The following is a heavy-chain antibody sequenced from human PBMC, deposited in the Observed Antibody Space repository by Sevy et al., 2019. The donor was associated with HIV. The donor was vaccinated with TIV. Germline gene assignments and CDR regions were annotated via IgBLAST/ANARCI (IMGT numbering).Heavy chain of an antibody. CDR3: ARRNDFDI. Sequence: SETLSLTCAVSGGSINSDHWNWIRQPPGKGLEWIGYVYYTGGTNYNPPLNNRVTISVDRTKNQFSLKLTSVTAADTAVHYCARRNDFDIWGQGTMVTVSS. J-gene: IGHJ3*02. V-gene: IGHV4-59*08. CDR2: VYYTGGT. CDR1: GGSINSDH.